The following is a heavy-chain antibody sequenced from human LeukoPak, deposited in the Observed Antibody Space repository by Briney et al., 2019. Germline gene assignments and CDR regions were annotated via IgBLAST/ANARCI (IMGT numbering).Heavy chain of an antibody. D-gene: IGHD1-26*01. V-gene: IGHV3-21*01. CDR1: GFTFSSYS. J-gene: IGHJ4*02. Sequence: GGSLRLSCAASGFTFSSYSMSWVRLAPGKGLEWVSSISSSSSYIYYADSVKGRFTISRDNAKNSLYLQMNSLRAEDTAVYYCARDAEWELFDYWGQGTLVTVSS. CDR2: ISSSSSYI. CDR3: ARDAEWELFDY.